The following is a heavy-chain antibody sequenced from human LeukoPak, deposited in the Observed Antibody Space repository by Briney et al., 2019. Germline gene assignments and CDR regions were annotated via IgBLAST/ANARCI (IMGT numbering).Heavy chain of an antibody. CDR1: GYSMSSGYY. V-gene: IGHV4-38-2*02. Sequence: SETLSLTCTVSGYSMSSGYYWGWLRPPPGEGLEWIGIIYHSGSTYYNPFLKRRITISVDTSKKQFSLKLSSVTAADTSVYYCARARPPSDSTDFDYWGQGTLVTVSS. J-gene: IGHJ4*02. D-gene: IGHD6-6*01. CDR2: IYHSGST. CDR3: ARARPPSDSTDFDY.